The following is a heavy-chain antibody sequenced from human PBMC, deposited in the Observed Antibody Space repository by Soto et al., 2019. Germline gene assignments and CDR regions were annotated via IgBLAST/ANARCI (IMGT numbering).Heavy chain of an antibody. CDR1: GFTFSSYG. CDR2: ISYDGSNK. CDR3: AKDGLGIAGAGNDYYYYGMDV. D-gene: IGHD6-19*01. V-gene: IGHV3-30*18. J-gene: IGHJ6*02. Sequence: VQLVESGGGLVKPGGSLRLSCAASGFTFSSYGMHWVRQAPGKGLEWVAVISYDGSNKYYADSVKGRFTISRDNSKDTLYLQMNGLRAGDTAVYYCAKDGLGIAGAGNDYYYYGMDVWCQGTTVTVSS.